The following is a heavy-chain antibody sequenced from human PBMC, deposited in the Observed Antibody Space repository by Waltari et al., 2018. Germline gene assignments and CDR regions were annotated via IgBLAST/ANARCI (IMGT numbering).Heavy chain of an antibody. CDR2: IKQDGSEK. CDR1: GFTFSNSW. Sequence: EVHLVASGGGLVQPGGSLRLSCVGSGFTFSNSWLTWVRQVPGKGLEWVANIKQDGSEKYYVDSVKGRFTISRDNAKNSLYLQMNSLRAEDTAVYYCATRPHKSARDVYYGVFDYWGRGTLVTVSS. D-gene: IGHD3-22*01. J-gene: IGHJ4*02. CDR3: ATRPHKSARDVYYGVFDY. V-gene: IGHV3-7*01.